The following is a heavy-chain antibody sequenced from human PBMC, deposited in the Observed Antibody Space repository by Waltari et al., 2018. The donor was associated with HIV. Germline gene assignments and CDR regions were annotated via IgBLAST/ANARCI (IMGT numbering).Heavy chain of an antibody. CDR3: GFVPAATHGMDV. CDR1: RFPFSIYS. D-gene: IGHD6-13*01. J-gene: IGHJ6*02. Sequence: EVQLVESGGGLVKPGGSLRISCAPSRFPFSIYSVTWVRQAPGKGLEWVASFSSASDSEFYADSVKGRFTISRDNAKNFLDLQMNSLRDEDTAVYYCGFVPAATHGMDVWGQGTTVTVSS. V-gene: IGHV3-21*01. CDR2: FSSASDSE.